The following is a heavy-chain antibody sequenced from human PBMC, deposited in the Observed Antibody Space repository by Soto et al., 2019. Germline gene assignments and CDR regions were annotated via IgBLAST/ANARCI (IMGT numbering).Heavy chain of an antibody. V-gene: IGHV3-33*01. Sequence: QVQLVESGGGVVQPGRSLRLSCAASGFTFSSYGMHWVRQAPGKGLEWVAVIWDDGSNKYYADSVKGRFTISRDNSKNTLYLQMNSLRAEDTAVYYCARDPVVVVPAAIPRHYYYYGMDVWGQGTTVTVSS. CDR2: IWDDGSNK. CDR3: ARDPVVVVPAAIPRHYYYYGMDV. J-gene: IGHJ6*02. CDR1: GFTFSSYG. D-gene: IGHD2-2*01.